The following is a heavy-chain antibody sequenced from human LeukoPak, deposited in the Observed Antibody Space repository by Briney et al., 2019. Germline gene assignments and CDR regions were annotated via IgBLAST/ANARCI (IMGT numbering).Heavy chain of an antibody. CDR3: ARASALGTVTPYYGMDV. Sequence: GGSLRRSCAASGFTDSSNYMSWVRQAPGKGLEWVSGIYSGGSTYYADSVKGRFTISRDNSKNTLYLQMNSLRAEDTAVYYCARASALGTVTPYYGMDVWGQGTTVTVSS. J-gene: IGHJ6*02. CDR2: IYSGGST. D-gene: IGHD4-17*01. V-gene: IGHV3-53*01. CDR1: GFTDSSNY.